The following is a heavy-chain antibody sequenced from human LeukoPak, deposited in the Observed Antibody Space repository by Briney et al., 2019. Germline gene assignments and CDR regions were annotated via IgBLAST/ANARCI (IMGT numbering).Heavy chain of an antibody. CDR2: LYSGSST. Sequence: GGSLRLSREGSGFSVSTNYMNWVRQAPGKGLEWVSILYSGSSTYYTDSVKGRFTVSRDDSKNTLFLHMNSLGVEDTAVYYCARVGDHYHWYLDVWGRGTLVTVSS. CDR3: ARVGDHYHWYLDV. V-gene: IGHV3-53*01. J-gene: IGHJ2*01. D-gene: IGHD3-10*01. CDR1: GFSVSTNY.